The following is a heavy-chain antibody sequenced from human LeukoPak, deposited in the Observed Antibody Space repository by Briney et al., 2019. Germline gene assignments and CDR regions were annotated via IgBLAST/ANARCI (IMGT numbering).Heavy chain of an antibody. J-gene: IGHJ6*04. D-gene: IGHD3-10*01. CDR2: ISAYNGNT. V-gene: IGHV1-18*04. Sequence: ASVKVSCKASGYTFTSYGISWVRQAPGQGLEWMGWISAYNGNTNYAQKLQGRVTMTTDTSTSTAYMELRSLRSDDTAVYYCARDAPLLWFGELSPSPYYYYGMDVWGKGTTVTVSS. CDR1: GYTFTSYG. CDR3: ARDAPLLWFGELSPSPYYYYGMDV.